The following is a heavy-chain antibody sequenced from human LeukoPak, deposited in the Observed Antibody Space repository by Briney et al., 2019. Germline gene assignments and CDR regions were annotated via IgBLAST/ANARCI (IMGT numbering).Heavy chain of an antibody. Sequence: GGSLRLSCAASGFTFSTYAMSWVRQAPGKGLEWVSVISGSGGSTYYADSVKGRFTISRDNSKNTLYLQMNSLRAEDTAVYYCAKDGRTDGSGSYYDYWGQGTLVTVSS. V-gene: IGHV3-23*01. CDR1: GFTFSTYA. CDR2: ISGSGGST. J-gene: IGHJ4*02. CDR3: AKDGRTDGSGSYYDY. D-gene: IGHD3-10*01.